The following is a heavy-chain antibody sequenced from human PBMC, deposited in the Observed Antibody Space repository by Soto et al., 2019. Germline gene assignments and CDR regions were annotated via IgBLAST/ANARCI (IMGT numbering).Heavy chain of an antibody. D-gene: IGHD3-22*01. CDR1: GYSFAGYW. V-gene: IGHV5-10-1*01. J-gene: IGHJ4*02. Sequence: GESLKISCKGSGYSFAGYWLTWVRPKPGKGLEWMGRIDPSDSQTYYSPSFRGHVTISVTKSITTVFLQWSSLRASDTAMYYCARQIYEADRGPNFQYSFESWGQGTPVTV. CDR2: IDPSDSQT. CDR3: ARQIYEADRGPNFQYSFES.